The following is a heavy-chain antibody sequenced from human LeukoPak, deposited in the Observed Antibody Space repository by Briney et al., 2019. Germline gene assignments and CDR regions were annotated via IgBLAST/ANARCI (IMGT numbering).Heavy chain of an antibody. CDR3: AREYWYYYGSGSYYNWFDP. D-gene: IGHD3-10*01. V-gene: IGHV3-30-3*01. Sequence: GGSLRLSCAASGFTFSSYWMSWVRQAPGKGLEWVAVISYDGSNKYYADSVKGRFTISRDNSKNTLYLQMNSLRAEDTAVYYCAREYWYYYGSGSYYNWFDPWGQGTLVTVSS. J-gene: IGHJ5*02. CDR1: GFTFSSYW. CDR2: ISYDGSNK.